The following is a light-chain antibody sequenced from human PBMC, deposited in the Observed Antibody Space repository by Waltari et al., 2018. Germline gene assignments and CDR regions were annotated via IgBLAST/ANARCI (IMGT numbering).Light chain of an antibody. CDR1: SSDVGNYNY. V-gene: IGLV2-8*01. J-gene: IGLJ2*01. Sequence: QSALTQPPSASGSPGQSVTISCTGTSSDVGNYNYVSWYQHHPGKAPKLMIYEVSKRPSGVPARFSGSKSGNTASLTVSGLQAEDEADYYCCSYAGSNSLVFGGGTKLTVL. CDR2: EVS. CDR3: CSYAGSNSLV.